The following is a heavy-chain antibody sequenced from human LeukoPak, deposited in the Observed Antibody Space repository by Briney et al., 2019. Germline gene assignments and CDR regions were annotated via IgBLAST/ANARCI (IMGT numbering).Heavy chain of an antibody. D-gene: IGHD3-3*01. CDR3: ARTDFWSGYHTTYYYYMDV. CDR1: GGSISSYY. J-gene: IGHJ6*03. Sequence: SETLSLTCTVSGGSISSYYWSWIRQPPGKGLEWIGYIYYSGSTNYNPSLKSRVTISVDTSKNQFSLKLSSVTAADTAVYYCARTDFWSGYHTTYYYYMDVWGKGTTVTVSS. CDR2: IYYSGST. V-gene: IGHV4-59*01.